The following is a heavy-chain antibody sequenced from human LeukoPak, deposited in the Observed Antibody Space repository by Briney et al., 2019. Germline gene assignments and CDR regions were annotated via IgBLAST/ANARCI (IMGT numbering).Heavy chain of an antibody. D-gene: IGHD5-24*01. CDR1: GGSFSGYY. Sequence: SETLSLTCAVYGGSFSGYYWSWIRQPPGKGLEWIGEVNHSGSTNYNPSLKSRVTISVGTSKNQFSLKLSSVTAADTAVYYCARVRWLVPDYWGQGTLVTVSS. J-gene: IGHJ4*02. V-gene: IGHV4-34*01. CDR2: VNHSGST. CDR3: ARVRWLVPDY.